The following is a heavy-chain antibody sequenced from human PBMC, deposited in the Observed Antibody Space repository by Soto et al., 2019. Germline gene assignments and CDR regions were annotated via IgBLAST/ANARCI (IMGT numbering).Heavy chain of an antibody. CDR2: TYWDDDK. V-gene: IGHV2-5*02. J-gene: IGHJ4*02. CDR1: GFSLSTTGVG. D-gene: IGHD2-15*01. Sequence: SGPTLVNPTQTLTLTCTFSGFSLSTTGVGVGWIRQPPGKALEWLALTYWDDDKRFSPSLKSRLTITKDTPKNQVVLTMTNMDPVDTATYYCARVVDATLLDYWGQGTLVTVSS. CDR3: ARVVDATLLDY.